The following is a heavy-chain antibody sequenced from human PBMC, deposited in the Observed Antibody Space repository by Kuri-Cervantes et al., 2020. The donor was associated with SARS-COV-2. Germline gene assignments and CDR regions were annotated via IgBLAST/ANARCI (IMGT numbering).Heavy chain of an antibody. CDR2: IRYDGSNK. CDR1: GFTFSSYG. V-gene: IGHV3-30*02. D-gene: IGHD3-10*01. CDR3: AIGGGGFFGNAFDI. Sequence: GESLKISCAASGFTFSSYGMHWVRQAPGKGLEWVAFIRYDGSNKYYADSVKGRFTISRDNSKNTLYLQMNSLRAEDTAVYYCAIGGGGFFGNAFDIWGQGTMVTVSS. J-gene: IGHJ3*02.